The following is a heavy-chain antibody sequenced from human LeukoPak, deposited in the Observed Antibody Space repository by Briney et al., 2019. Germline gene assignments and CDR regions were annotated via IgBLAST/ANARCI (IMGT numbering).Heavy chain of an antibody. CDR2: IKQDGSEK. J-gene: IGHJ4*02. V-gene: IGHV3-7*01. D-gene: IGHD6-13*01. Sequence: PGGSLRLSCAASGFTFSTYWMSWVRQAPGKGLEWVANIKQDGSEKYYVDSVKGRFTISRDKAKSSLYLQMNSLGAEDTAMYYCARDSAGNDYWGQGTLVTVSS. CDR3: ARDSAGNDY. CDR1: GFTFSTYW.